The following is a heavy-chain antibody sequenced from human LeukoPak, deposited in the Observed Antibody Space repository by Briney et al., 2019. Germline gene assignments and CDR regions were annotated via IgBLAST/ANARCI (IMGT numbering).Heavy chain of an antibody. CDR1: GFTFSSYA. D-gene: IGHD6-19*01. CDR3: ARDKYLWAVAGHYYYYGMDV. Sequence: GGSLRLSCAASGFTFSSYAMAWVRQAPGKGLEWVSTITGSNGYTYYADSVKGRFTISRDNSKNTLCLQMNSLRAEDTAVYYCARDKYLWAVAGHYYYYGMDVWGQGTTVTVSS. V-gene: IGHV3-23*01. CDR2: ITGSNGYT. J-gene: IGHJ6*02.